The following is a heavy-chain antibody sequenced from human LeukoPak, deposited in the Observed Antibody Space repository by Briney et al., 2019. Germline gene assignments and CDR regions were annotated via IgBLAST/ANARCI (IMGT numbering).Heavy chain of an antibody. Sequence: GGSLRLSCAASGFTFSSYAMSWVRQAPGKGLEWVSAISGSGGSTYYADSVKGRFTISRDNSKNTLYLPMNSLRAEDTAVYYCAKSTAYYYDSSGYYYYFDYWGQGTLVTVSS. CDR3: AKSTAYYYDSSGYYYYFDY. V-gene: IGHV3-23*01. CDR2: ISGSGGST. CDR1: GFTFSSYA. J-gene: IGHJ4*02. D-gene: IGHD3-22*01.